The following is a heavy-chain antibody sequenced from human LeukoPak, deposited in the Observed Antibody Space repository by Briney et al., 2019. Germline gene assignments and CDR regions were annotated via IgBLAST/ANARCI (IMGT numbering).Heavy chain of an antibody. CDR3: ARGREYSSSPPYFDY. V-gene: IGHV4-34*01. CDR1: GGSFSGYY. J-gene: IGHJ4*02. CDR2: INHSGST. D-gene: IGHD6-6*01. Sequence: SETLSLTCAVYGGSFSGYYWSWIRQPPGKGLEWIGEINHSGSTNYNPSLESRVTISVDTSKNQFSLKLSSVTAADTAVYYCARGREYSSSPPYFDYWGQGTLVTVSS.